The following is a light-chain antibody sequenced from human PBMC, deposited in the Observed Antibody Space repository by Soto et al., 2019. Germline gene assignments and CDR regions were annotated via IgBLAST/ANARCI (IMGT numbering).Light chain of an antibody. Sequence: ETVLTQSPATLSLSPGERATLSCRASESVERYLAWYQQKPGQAPRLVIYDTSNRATGIPARFSGSGSGTDFPLTISSLEPEDFAVYYCQQRKNWPPLTFGGGTKVEIK. CDR2: DTS. V-gene: IGKV3-11*01. J-gene: IGKJ4*01. CDR1: ESVERY. CDR3: QQRKNWPPLT.